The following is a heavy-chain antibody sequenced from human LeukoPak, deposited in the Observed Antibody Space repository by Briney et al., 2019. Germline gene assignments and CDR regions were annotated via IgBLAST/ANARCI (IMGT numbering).Heavy chain of an antibody. Sequence: SETLSLTCTVSGGSVSSSSYYWGWIRQPPGKGLEWIGSIYYSGSTYYNPSLKSRVSISVDTSKNQFSLKLNSLTAADTAVYYCARSPMTTVATPPYYYYYYMDVWGKGTTVTISS. CDR1: GGSVSSSSYY. CDR2: IYYSGST. J-gene: IGHJ6*03. D-gene: IGHD4-17*01. CDR3: ARSPMTTVATPPYYYYYYMDV. V-gene: IGHV4-39*07.